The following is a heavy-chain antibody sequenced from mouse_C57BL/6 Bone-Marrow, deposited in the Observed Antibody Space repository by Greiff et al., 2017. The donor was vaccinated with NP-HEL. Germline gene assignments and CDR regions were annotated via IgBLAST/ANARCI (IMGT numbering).Heavy chain of an antibody. CDR3: ASSDYDGSNYEGYWYFDV. CDR1: GYTFTSYW. V-gene: IGHV1-7*01. Sequence: QVQLQESGAELAKPGASVKLSCKASGYTFTSYWMHWVKQRPGQGLEWIGYINPSSGYTKYNQKFKDKATLTADKSSSTAYMQLSSLTYEDSAVYCCASSDYDGSNYEGYWYFDVWGTGTTVTVSS. D-gene: IGHD1-1*01. CDR2: INPSSGYT. J-gene: IGHJ1*03.